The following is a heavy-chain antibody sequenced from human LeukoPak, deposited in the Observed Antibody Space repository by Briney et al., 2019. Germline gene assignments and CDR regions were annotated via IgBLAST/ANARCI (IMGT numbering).Heavy chain of an antibody. V-gene: IGHV4-59*08. CDR1: GGSISSYY. J-gene: IGHJ4*02. CDR2: IYYSGST. Sequence: SETLSLTCTVSGGSISSYYWSWIRQPPGKGLEWIGYIYYSGSTNYNPSLKSRVTISVDTSKNQFSLKLSSVTAADTAVYYCARHSMGGPYYFDYWGQGTLVTVSS. CDR3: ARHSMGGPYYFDY. D-gene: IGHD1-26*01.